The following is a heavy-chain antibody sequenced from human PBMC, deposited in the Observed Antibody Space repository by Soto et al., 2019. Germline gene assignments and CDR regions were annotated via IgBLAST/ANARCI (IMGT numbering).Heavy chain of an antibody. CDR1: GYSFTSYW. CDR2: IYPGDSDT. CDR3: ARALGYCSSTSCPKGY. D-gene: IGHD2-2*01. J-gene: IGHJ4*02. V-gene: IGHV5-51*01. Sequence: GESLKISCKGSGYSFTSYWIGWVRQMPGKGLEWMGIIYPGDSDTRYSPSFQGQVTISADKSISTAYLQWSSLKASDTAMYYCARALGYCSSTSCPKGYWGQGTLVTVSS.